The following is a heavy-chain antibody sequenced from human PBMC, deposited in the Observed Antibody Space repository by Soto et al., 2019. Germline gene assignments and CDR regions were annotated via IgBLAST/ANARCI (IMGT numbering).Heavy chain of an antibody. CDR2: ISAYNGNT. CDR1: GYTFTSYG. J-gene: IGHJ4*02. D-gene: IGHD3-22*01. Sequence: VKVSCKASGYTFTSYGISWVRQAPGQGLEWMGWISAYNGNTNYAQKLQGRVTMTTDTSTSTAYMELRSLRSDDTAVYYCARVDYYDSSGFLKFFDYWGQGTLVTVSS. V-gene: IGHV1-18*01. CDR3: ARVDYYDSSGFLKFFDY.